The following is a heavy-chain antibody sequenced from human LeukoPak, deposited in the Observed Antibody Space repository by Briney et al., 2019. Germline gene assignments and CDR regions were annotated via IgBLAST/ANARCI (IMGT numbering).Heavy chain of an antibody. Sequence: PSETLSLTCTVSGGSISTYYWSWIRQPPGTGLEWIGYIYYSGNSNYHPSLKSRVSISVDTSKNQFSLKLSSVTAADTAVYYCARDYDFYTPYYYYGMDVWGQGTTVTVSS. J-gene: IGHJ6*02. CDR2: IYYSGNS. V-gene: IGHV4-59*01. CDR3: ARDYDFYTPYYYYGMDV. CDR1: GGSISTYY. D-gene: IGHD3-3*01.